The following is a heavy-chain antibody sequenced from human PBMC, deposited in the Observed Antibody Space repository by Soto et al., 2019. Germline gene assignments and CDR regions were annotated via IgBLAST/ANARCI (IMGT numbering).Heavy chain of an antibody. V-gene: IGHV4-31*03. D-gene: IGHD3-3*01. CDR1: VGSISSGDYY. CDR3: ARWWSGSRQGFDP. Sequence: QVQLQESGPGLVKPSQTLSLTCTVSVGSISSGDYYWSWIRQHPGKGLEWIGYIYYSGSTYYNPSLKSRVTISVDTSKNQSSLKLSSVTAADTAVYYCARWWSGSRQGFDPWGQGTLVTVSS. J-gene: IGHJ5*02. CDR2: IYYSGST.